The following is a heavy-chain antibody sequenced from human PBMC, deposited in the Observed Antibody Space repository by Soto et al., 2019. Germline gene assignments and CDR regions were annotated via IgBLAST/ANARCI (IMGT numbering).Heavy chain of an antibody. J-gene: IGHJ4*02. Sequence: QVQLVQSGAEVKKPGSSVKVSCKASGGTFSSYTISWVRQAPGQGLEWMGRIIPILGIANYAQKFQGRVTITADKSTSTAYMELSSLRYEDTAVYYCARDPSAGDSAGYWGQGTLVTVSS. D-gene: IGHD2-21*01. V-gene: IGHV1-69*08. CDR1: GGTFSSYT. CDR2: IIPILGIA. CDR3: ARDPSAGDSAGY.